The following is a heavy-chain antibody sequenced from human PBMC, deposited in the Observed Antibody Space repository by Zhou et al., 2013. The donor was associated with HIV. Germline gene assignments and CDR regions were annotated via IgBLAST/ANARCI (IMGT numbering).Heavy chain of an antibody. D-gene: IGHD3-16*01. CDR3: ARCVGEXGGQSYYYCMDV. Sequence: QVQLQESGPGLVKPSETLSLTCTVSGGSISSHYWSWIRQPPGKGLEWIGYIYYSGSTNYNPSLKSRVTISVDTSKNQFSLKLSSVTAADTAVYYCARCVGEXGGQSYYYCMDVWGKGTTVTVSS. CDR1: GGSISSHY. CDR2: IYYSGST. J-gene: IGHJ6*03. V-gene: IGHV4-59*11.